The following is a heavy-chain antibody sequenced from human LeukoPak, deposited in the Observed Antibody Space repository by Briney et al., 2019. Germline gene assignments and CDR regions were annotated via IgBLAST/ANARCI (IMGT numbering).Heavy chain of an antibody. D-gene: IGHD4-17*01. Sequence: GWSLPLSCVAPGFTFSTYSMNWVRQAPGKGLEWVSYINSSSSTIYYADSVKGRFTISSDNAKSSLFLQVNSLRAEDTAVYYCARPSDGECEVFDYWGQGTLGTVSS. J-gene: IGHJ4*02. CDR2: INSSSSTI. CDR1: GFTFSTYS. V-gene: IGHV3-48*01. CDR3: ARPSDGECEVFDY.